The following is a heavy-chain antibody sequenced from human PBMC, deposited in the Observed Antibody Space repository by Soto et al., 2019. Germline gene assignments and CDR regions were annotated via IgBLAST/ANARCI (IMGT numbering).Heavy chain of an antibody. D-gene: IGHD3-10*01. V-gene: IGHV4-34*01. CDR2: INHSGST. CDR1: GGSFSGYY. Sequence: SETLSLTCAVYGGSFSGYYWSWIRQPPGKGLEWIGEINHSGSTNYNPSLKSRVAISVDTSKIWFSVKLSYVTAADTAVYYFAGDQRVRGELPRGAFDIWGQGTMVTVSS. J-gene: IGHJ3*02. CDR3: AGDQRVRGELPRGAFDI.